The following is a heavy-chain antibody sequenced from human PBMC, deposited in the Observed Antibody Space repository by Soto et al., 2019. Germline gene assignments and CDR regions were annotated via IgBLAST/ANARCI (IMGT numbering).Heavy chain of an antibody. J-gene: IGHJ4*02. CDR2: TRHDGSNT. D-gene: IGHD1-26*01. Sequence: QVQLVQSGGGVVQPGRSLRLSCEASGFNFRGYGMHWVRQAPGKGLEWVAITRHDGSNTYYADSVRGRFTISRDNSKNTLYLQMNSLRVEDTDVYYCARDGVGITTFFGYFDYWGQGTLITVSS. CDR1: GFNFRGYG. CDR3: ARDGVGITTFFGYFDY. V-gene: IGHV3-33*01.